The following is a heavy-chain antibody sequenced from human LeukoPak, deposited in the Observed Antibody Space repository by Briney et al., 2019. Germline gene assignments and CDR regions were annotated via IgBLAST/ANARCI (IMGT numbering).Heavy chain of an antibody. CDR3: ARDAQRGDGYNYDS. CDR1: GGSISTYY. CDR2: ISDSGST. J-gene: IGHJ5*01. Sequence: SETLSLTCTVSGGSISTYYWSWVRQPPGKGLELIGSISDSGSTNYNPSLKSRVIISVDTSKNQFSLKLSSVTAADTAVYYCARDAQRGDGYNYDSWGQGTLVTVSS. V-gene: IGHV4-59*01. D-gene: IGHD5-24*01.